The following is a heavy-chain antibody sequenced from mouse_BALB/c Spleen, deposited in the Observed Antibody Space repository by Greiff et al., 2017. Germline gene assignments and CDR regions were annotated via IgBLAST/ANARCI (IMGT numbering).Heavy chain of an antibody. CDR1: GYSITSDYA. V-gene: IGHV3-2*02. D-gene: IGHD1-1*01. CDR2: ISYSGST. Sequence: EVHLVESGPGLVKPSQSLSLTCTVTGYSITSDYAWNWIRQFPGNKLEWMGYISYSGSTSYNPSLKSRISITRDTSKNQFFLQLNSVTTEDTATYYCARRDYYGSFDYWGQGTTLTVSS. CDR3: ARRDYYGSFDY. J-gene: IGHJ2*01.